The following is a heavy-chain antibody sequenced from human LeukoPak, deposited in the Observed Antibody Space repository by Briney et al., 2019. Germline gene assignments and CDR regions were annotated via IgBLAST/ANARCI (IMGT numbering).Heavy chain of an antibody. CDR2: ISHSGST. V-gene: IGHV4-34*01. J-gene: IGHJ4*02. Sequence: SETLSLTCAVYGGSFSDYYWSWIRQPPGKGLEWIGEISHSGSTNYNPSLKSRVTISVDTAKNQFSLKLTSVTAADTAVYYCARVYYCGGDCYSSPFDYWGQGTLVTVSS. CDR3: ARVYYCGGDCYSSPFDY. CDR1: GGSFSDYY. D-gene: IGHD2-21*02.